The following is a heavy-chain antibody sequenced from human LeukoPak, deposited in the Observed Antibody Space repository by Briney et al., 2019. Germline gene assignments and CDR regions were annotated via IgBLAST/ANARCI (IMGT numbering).Heavy chain of an antibody. CDR2: IKQDGSEK. CDR3: ARAPSSRGRYFDY. CDR1: GFTFSSYW. J-gene: IGHJ4*02. D-gene: IGHD6-13*01. V-gene: IGHV3-7*01. Sequence: GGSLRLSCAASGFTFSSYWMSWVRQAPGKGLEWVANIKQDGSEKYYVDSVKGRFTISRDNAKNSLYLQMNSLRAEDTAVYYCARAPSSRGRYFDYWGQGTLVTVSS.